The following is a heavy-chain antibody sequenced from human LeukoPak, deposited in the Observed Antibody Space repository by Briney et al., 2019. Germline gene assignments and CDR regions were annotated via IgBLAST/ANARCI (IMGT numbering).Heavy chain of an antibody. CDR2: IYSGGDT. CDR1: GFTVSSNY. J-gene: IGHJ4*02. V-gene: IGHV3-66*01. D-gene: IGHD3-16*01. Sequence: GESLKISCAASGFTVSSNYMSWVRQAPGKGLEWVSVIYSGGDTYYADSVKGRFTISRDNSKNTLYLQMNSLRAEDTAVYYCARERDRGMTSPYFDSWGQGTLVTVSS. CDR3: ARERDRGMTSPYFDS.